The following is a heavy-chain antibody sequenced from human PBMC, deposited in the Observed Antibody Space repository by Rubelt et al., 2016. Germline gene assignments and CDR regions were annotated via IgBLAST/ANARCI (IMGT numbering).Heavy chain of an antibody. CDR3: AKDRLPHAIDSSGYYD. J-gene: IGHJ4*02. V-gene: IGHV3-23*01. D-gene: IGHD3-22*01. CDR2: FSGSGGYT. Sequence: EWVSIFSGSGGYTYYADSVRGRFTISRDNSKNTLYLQMNSLRAEDTAVYYCAKDRLPHAIDSSGYYDWGQGTLVTVSS.